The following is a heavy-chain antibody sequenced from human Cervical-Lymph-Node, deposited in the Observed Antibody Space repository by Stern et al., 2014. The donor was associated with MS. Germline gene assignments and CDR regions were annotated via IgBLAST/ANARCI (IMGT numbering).Heavy chain of an antibody. V-gene: IGHV3-30*18. CDR1: GFTFSSFG. CDR2: ISSDESTK. CDR3: AKDRSTTWSFDY. Sequence: VQLVESGGGVVQPGRSLRLSCEASGFTFSSFGMHWVRQAPGKGLEWVAMISSDESTKFYADSVKGRFTISRDTSRSTLYLQMNSLGTEDMAVYYCAKDRSTTWSFDYWGPGTVVTVSS. D-gene: IGHD6-13*01. J-gene: IGHJ4*02.